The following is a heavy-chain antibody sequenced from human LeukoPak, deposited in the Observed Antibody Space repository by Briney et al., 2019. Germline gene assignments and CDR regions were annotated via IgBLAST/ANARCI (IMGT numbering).Heavy chain of an antibody. CDR2: VYYSGST. Sequence: SETLSLTCAVSGASIRSSSYSWGWIRQPPGKGLEWIGSVYYSGSTYYNPSLKSRVTISVDTSKNQFSLNRISVTAADTAYYMDVWGKRTTVTGSS. V-gene: IGHV4-39*07. CDR3: V. CDR1: GASIRSSSYS. J-gene: IGHJ6*03.